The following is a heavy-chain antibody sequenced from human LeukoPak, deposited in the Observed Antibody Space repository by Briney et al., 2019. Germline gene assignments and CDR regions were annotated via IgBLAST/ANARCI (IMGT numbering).Heavy chain of an antibody. CDR1: GFTFGNYD. CDR2: IGTAGDT. Sequence: PGGSLRLSCAASGFTFGNYDMHWVRQTTGKGLEWVSAIGTAGDTYYPGSVKGRFTISRENAKNSLYLQMNSLRAGDTAAYYCARDYYYGMDVWGQGTTVTVSS. V-gene: IGHV3-13*01. CDR3: ARDYYYGMDV. J-gene: IGHJ6*02.